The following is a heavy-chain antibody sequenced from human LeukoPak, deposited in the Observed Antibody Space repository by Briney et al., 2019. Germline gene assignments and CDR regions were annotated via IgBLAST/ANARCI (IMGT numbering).Heavy chain of an antibody. CDR3: ATTGYSSGWYEDYYYYYYMDV. CDR2: INDSGNT. J-gene: IGHJ6*03. CDR1: GGSISRSGYF. V-gene: IGHV4-39*07. Sequence: SETLSLTCTVSGGSISRSGYFWGWIRQPPGKELEWIGIINDSGNTHYSSSLKSRVTISVDTSKNQFSLKLSSVTAADTAVYYCATTGYSSGWYEDYYYYYYMDVWGKGTTVTVSS. D-gene: IGHD6-19*01.